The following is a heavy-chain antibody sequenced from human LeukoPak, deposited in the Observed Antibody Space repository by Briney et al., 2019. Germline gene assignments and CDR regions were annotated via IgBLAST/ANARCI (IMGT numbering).Heavy chain of an antibody. J-gene: IGHJ5*02. Sequence: GGSLRLSCAASGFTFSSYAMSWVRQAPGKGLEWVSAISGSGRSTYYADSVKGRFTISRDNSKNTLYLQLNSLRAEDTAVYYCARDGPYSTSSTHPPWGQGTLVTVSS. V-gene: IGHV3-23*01. D-gene: IGHD6-6*01. CDR3: ARDGPYSTSSTHPP. CDR1: GFTFSSYA. CDR2: ISGSGRST.